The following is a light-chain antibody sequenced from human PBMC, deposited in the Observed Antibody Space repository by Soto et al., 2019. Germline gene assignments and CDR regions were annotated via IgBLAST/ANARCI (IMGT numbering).Light chain of an antibody. V-gene: IGKV1-39*01. Sequence: DIQMTQSPSSLSASVGDRVTITCRASQSISSYLNWYQQKPGKDPKLLIYAASSLQSVVPSRFSGSGSGTDFNLTISSRQPEDFATDYCQQSYSTPPWTFVQGTKVEIK. CDR2: AAS. CDR3: QQSYSTPPWT. CDR1: QSISSY. J-gene: IGKJ1*01.